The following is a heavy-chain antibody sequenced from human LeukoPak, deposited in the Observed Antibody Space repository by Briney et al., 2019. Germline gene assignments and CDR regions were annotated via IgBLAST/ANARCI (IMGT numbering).Heavy chain of an antibody. Sequence: ASVKVPCKASGYTFTSYYMHWVRQAPGQGLEWMGIINPSGGSTSYAQKFQGRVTMTRDTSTSTVYMELSSLGSEDTAVYYCARNNQVFGLGDYWGQGTLVTVSS. CDR2: INPSGGST. CDR1: GYTFTSYY. CDR3: ARNNQVFGLGDY. D-gene: IGHD3-10*02. V-gene: IGHV1-46*01. J-gene: IGHJ4*02.